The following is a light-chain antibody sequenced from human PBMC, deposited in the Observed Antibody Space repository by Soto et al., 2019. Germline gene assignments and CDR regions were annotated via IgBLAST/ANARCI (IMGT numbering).Light chain of an antibody. V-gene: IGKV1-5*01. CDR3: QQYDSYSPT. J-gene: IGKJ1*01. CDR2: EAS. CDR1: QNIRGW. Sequence: GDRVTITCRASQNIRGWSAWYQQRPGKAPDLLIFEASRLEGGVPSRFSGSGSGTEFTLTIDSLQPDDFATYYCQQYDSYSPTFGKGTRVEFK.